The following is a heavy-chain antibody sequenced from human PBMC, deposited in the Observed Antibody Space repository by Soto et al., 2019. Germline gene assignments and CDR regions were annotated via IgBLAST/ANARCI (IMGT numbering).Heavy chain of an antibody. D-gene: IGHD3-22*01. V-gene: IGHV3-48*01. J-gene: IGHJ4*02. CDR1: GFTFSSYS. CDR2: ISSSSSTI. Sequence: GGSLRLSCAASGFTFSSYSMNWVRQAPGKGLEWVSYISSSSSTIYYADSVKGRFTISRDKAKNSLYLQMNSLRAEDTAVYYCARDYRIVVVSHLDYWGQGTLVTVSS. CDR3: ARDYRIVVVSHLDY.